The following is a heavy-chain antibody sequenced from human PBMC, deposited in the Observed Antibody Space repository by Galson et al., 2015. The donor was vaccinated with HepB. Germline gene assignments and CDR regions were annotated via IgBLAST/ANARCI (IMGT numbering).Heavy chain of an antibody. J-gene: IGHJ6*02. V-gene: IGHV3-15*01. CDR1: GFTFSNAW. Sequence: SLRLSCAASGFTFSNAWMSWVRQAPGKGLEWVGRIKSKTDGGTTDYAAPVKGRFTISRDDSKNTLYLQMNSLKTEDTAVYYCTTSPTRGASGYYYYGMDVWGQGTTVTVSS. D-gene: IGHD3-10*01. CDR3: TTSPTRGASGYYYYGMDV. CDR2: IKSKTDGGTT.